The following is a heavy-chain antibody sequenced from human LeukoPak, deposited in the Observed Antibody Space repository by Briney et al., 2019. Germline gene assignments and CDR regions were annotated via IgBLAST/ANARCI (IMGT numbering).Heavy chain of an antibody. CDR2: IYYSGST. J-gene: IGHJ4*02. D-gene: IGHD1-14*01. Sequence: SQTLSPTCTVSGGSISSGGYYWSWIRQHPGKGLEWIGYIYYSGSTYYNPSLKSRVTISVDTSKNQFSLKLSSVTAADTAVYYCARGNPSYFDYWGQGTLVTVSS. CDR3: ARGNPSYFDY. CDR1: GGSISSGGYY. V-gene: IGHV4-31*03.